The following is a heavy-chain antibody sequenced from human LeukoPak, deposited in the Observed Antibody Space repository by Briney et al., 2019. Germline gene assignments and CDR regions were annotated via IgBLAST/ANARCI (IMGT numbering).Heavy chain of an antibody. V-gene: IGHV3-66*01. CDR3: AREASYSGSWWYFDH. Sequence: GGSLRLSCAASGFNVSSKYMSWVRQAPGKGLECVSVIYNGGSANYADSVKGRFTISRDNSKNKVYLQMNSLRVEGTAVYYCAREASYSGSWWYFDHWGQGTLVTVSS. CDR1: GFNVSSKY. J-gene: IGHJ4*02. CDR2: IYNGGSA. D-gene: IGHD6-13*01.